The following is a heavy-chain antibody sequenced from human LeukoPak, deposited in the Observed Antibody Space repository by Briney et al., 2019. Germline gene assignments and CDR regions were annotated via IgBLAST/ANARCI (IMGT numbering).Heavy chain of an antibody. CDR1: GGSFSGYY. CDR3: ARLRWGSPI. CDR2: IYYSGST. Sequence: SETLSLTCAVYGGSFSGYYWSWIRQPPGKGLEWIGYIYYSGSTNYNPSLKSRVTISVDTSKNQFSLKLSSVTAADTAVYYCARLRWGSPIWGQGTMVTVSS. V-gene: IGHV4-59*08. J-gene: IGHJ3*02. D-gene: IGHD3-16*01.